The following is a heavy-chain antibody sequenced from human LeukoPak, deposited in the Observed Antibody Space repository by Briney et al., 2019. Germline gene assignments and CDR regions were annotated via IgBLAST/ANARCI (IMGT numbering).Heavy chain of an antibody. Sequence: VKVSCKASGGTFSSYAISRVRQAPGQGLEWMGGIIPIFGTANYAQKFQGRVTITADKSTSTAYMGLSSLRSEDTAVYYCARGKMVRGVMWYFDYWGQGTLVTVSS. CDR1: GGTFSSYA. J-gene: IGHJ4*02. D-gene: IGHD3-10*01. CDR2: IIPIFGTA. V-gene: IGHV1-69*06. CDR3: ARGKMVRGVMWYFDY.